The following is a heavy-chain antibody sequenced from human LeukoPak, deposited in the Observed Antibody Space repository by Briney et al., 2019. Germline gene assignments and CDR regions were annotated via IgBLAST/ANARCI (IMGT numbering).Heavy chain of an antibody. CDR1: GGSISTYY. V-gene: IGHV4-59*01. J-gene: IGHJ6*03. Sequence: SETLSLTCTVSGGSISTYYWSWIRQSPGKGLVWIGYIYYSGTTNYNPSLKSRVTISVDTSKNQFSLNLTSVTAADTAVYYCAREQYQLLFGYYYYYMDVWGKGTTVTVSS. CDR2: IYYSGTT. CDR3: AREQYQLLFGYYYYYMDV. D-gene: IGHD2-2*01.